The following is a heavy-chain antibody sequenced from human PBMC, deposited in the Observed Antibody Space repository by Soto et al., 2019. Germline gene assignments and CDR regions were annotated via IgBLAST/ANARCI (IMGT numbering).Heavy chain of an antibody. CDR3: ARDDGYRSIDY. CDR2: TRPDGSET. CDR1: GFTFSSYW. V-gene: IGHV3-7*03. Sequence: EVQLVESGGTLVQPGGSLRLSCAASGFTFSSYWMAWVRQIRGKGLEWVTNTRPDGSETYYLDSVKGRFTISRDNAKFSLYLQMDSLRGDDTAVYYCARDDGYRSIDYWGQGTLVTVS. D-gene: IGHD5-18*01. J-gene: IGHJ4*02.